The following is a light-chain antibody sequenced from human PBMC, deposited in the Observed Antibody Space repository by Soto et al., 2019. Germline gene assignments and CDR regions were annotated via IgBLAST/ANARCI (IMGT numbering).Light chain of an antibody. CDR1: QSINKY. CDR3: QQTYSTPFT. Sequence: DIQMTQSPSSLSASVGDRVTITCRASQSINKYINWYQQKPGKAPNLLINGASSLQSGVPSRFSGSESGTDFTLTISNRQPEDFATYYCQQTYSTPFTFGPGNKVDIK. V-gene: IGKV1-39*01. J-gene: IGKJ3*01. CDR2: GAS.